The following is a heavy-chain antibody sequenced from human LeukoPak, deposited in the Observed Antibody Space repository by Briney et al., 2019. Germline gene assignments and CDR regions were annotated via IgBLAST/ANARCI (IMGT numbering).Heavy chain of an antibody. CDR2: IYYSGST. V-gene: IGHV4-59*01. J-gene: IGHJ5*02. CDR1: GGSISSYY. Sequence: PSETLSLTCTVSGGSISSYYWSWIRQPPGKGLEWIGYIYYSGSTNYNPSLKSRVTMSVDTSKNQFSLKLSSVTAADTAVYYCASGGYCGTTTCYPNWFDPWGQGTLVTVSS. CDR3: ASGGYCGTTTCYPNWFDP. D-gene: IGHD2-2*01.